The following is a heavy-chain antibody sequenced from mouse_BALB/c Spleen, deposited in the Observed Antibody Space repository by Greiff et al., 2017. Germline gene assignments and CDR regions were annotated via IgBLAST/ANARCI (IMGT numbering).Heavy chain of an antibody. V-gene: IGHV3-6*02. Sequence: ESGPGLVKPSQSLSLTCSVTGYSITSGYYWNWIRQFPGNKLEWMGYISYDGSNNYNPSLKNRISITRDTSKNQFFLKLNSVTTEDTATYYCARDGEVRRGFAYWGQGTLVTVSA. CDR1: GYSITSGYY. D-gene: IGHD2-14*01. J-gene: IGHJ3*01. CDR2: ISYDGSN. CDR3: ARDGEVRRGFAY.